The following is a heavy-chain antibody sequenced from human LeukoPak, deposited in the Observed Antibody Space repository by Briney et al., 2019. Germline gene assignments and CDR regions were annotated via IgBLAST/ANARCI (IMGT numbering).Heavy chain of an antibody. CDR2: IYYSGST. V-gene: IGHV4-59*08. CDR3: ARHRNSVVVTAFDY. CDR1: GGSISIYY. J-gene: IGHJ4*02. Sequence: PSETLSLTCTVSGGSISIYYWSWIRQPPGKGLEWIGYIYYSGSTNYNPSLKSRVTISVDTSKNQFSLKLSSVTAADTAVYYCARHRNSVVVTAFDYWGQGTLVTVSS. D-gene: IGHD2-21*02.